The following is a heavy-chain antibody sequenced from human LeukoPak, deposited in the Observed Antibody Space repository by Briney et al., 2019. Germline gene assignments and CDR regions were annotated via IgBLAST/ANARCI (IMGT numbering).Heavy chain of an antibody. J-gene: IGHJ5*02. CDR3: TRDSGTYNWFDP. CDR2: IDKKGKGYATAT. CDR1: GFTFSGSA. V-gene: IGHV3-73*01. Sequence: GGSLKLSCAASGFTFSGSAIHWVRQSSGKGLEWVGQIDKKGKGYATATAYAASVKGRFTISRDDSINTAYLQMKSLKTEDTALYYCTRDSGTYNWFDPWGQGTLVTVSS. D-gene: IGHD1-26*01.